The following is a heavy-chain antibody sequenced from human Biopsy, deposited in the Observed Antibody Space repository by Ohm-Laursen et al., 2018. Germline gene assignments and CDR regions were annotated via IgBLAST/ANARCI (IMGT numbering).Heavy chain of an antibody. V-gene: IGHV3-23*05. CDR1: GFTFSSYA. Sequence: LTCAASGFTFSSYAMTWVRQAPGKGLEWVSGIDGSGSSTYYADSVKGRFTISRDNSKNTLYLQMNSLRAEDTAVYYCAEGDWIYYFDYWGQGTLVTVSS. CDR3: AEGDWIYYFDY. J-gene: IGHJ4*02. D-gene: IGHD2-21*02. CDR2: IDGSGSST.